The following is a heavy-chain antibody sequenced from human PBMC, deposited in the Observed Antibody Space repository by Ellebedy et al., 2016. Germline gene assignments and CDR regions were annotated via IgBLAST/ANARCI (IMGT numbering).Heavy chain of an antibody. Sequence: ASVKVSCXVSGYTLTELSMHWVRQAPGKGLEWMGGFDPEDGETIYAQKFQGRVTMTEDTSTDTAYMELSSLRSEDTAVYYCATRKTIGFWSDPTRGYNWFDPWGQGTLVTVSS. CDR3: ATRKTIGFWSDPTRGYNWFDP. D-gene: IGHD3-3*01. CDR2: FDPEDGET. J-gene: IGHJ5*02. CDR1: GYTLTELS. V-gene: IGHV1-24*01.